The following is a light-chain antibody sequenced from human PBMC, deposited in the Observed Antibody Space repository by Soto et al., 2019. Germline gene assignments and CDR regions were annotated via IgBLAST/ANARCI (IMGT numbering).Light chain of an antibody. CDR3: QQRSNWPLT. V-gene: IGKV3-11*01. CDR2: DAS. Sequence: DIVLTQSAATLSLSPGERATLSCRASQSVSSYLAWYQQKPGQAPRLLIYDASNRATGIPARFSGSGSGTDFTLTISSLEPEDFAVYYCQQRSNWPLTFGGGTKVDIK. CDR1: QSVSSY. J-gene: IGKJ4*01.